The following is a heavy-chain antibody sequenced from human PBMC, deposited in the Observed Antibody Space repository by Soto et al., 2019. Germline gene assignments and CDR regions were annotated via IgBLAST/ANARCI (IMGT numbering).Heavy chain of an antibody. CDR1: GFTFSSYG. Sequence: QVQLVESGGGVVQPGRSLRLSCAASGFTFSSYGMHWVRQAPCKGLEWVAVISYDGSNKYYADSVKGRFTISRDNSKNTLYLQMNSLRAEDTAVYYCAKPRGITFGGVIVTSAFAIWGQGTMVTVSS. J-gene: IGHJ3*02. CDR2: ISYDGSNK. CDR3: AKPRGITFGGVIVTSAFAI. D-gene: IGHD3-16*02. V-gene: IGHV3-30*18.